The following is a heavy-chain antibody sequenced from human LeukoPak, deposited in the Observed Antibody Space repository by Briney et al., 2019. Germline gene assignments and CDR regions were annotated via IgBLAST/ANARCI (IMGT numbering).Heavy chain of an antibody. D-gene: IGHD3-10*01. CDR2: IYTSGST. J-gene: IGHJ5*02. V-gene: IGHV4-61*02. CDR1: GGSIGSGSYY. Sequence: SETLSLTCTVSGGSIGSGSYYWSWIRQPAGKGLEWIGRIYTSGSTNYNPSLKSRVTISVDTSKNQFSLKLSSVTAADTAVYYCARAAAPLYYYGSGSYYNRPYNWFDPWGQGTLVTVSS. CDR3: ARAAAPLYYYGSGSYYNRPYNWFDP.